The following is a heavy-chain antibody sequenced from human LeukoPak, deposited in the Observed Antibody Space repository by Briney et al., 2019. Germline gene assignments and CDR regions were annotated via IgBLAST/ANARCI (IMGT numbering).Heavy chain of an antibody. CDR3: ARVNSYYYYYGMDV. Sequence: SETLSLTCTVSGGSISSGDYYWSWIRQPPGKGLEWIGYIYYSGRTYYNPSLKSRVTISVDTSKNQFSLKLSSVTAADTAVYYCARVNSYYYYYGMDVWGQGTTVTVSS. CDR1: GGSISSGDYY. V-gene: IGHV4-30-4*01. D-gene: IGHD5-18*01. J-gene: IGHJ6*02. CDR2: IYYSGRT.